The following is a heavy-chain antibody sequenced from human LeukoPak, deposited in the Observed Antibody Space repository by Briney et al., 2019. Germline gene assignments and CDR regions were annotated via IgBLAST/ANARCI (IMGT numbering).Heavy chain of an antibody. CDR1: GGSISSDY. V-gene: IGHV4-59*01. J-gene: IGHJ6*02. CDR3: ARVSVVYGMDV. CDR2: MYYTGST. Sequence: MPSETLSLTCSVSGGSISSDYWSWIRQPPGKGLEWIGYMYYTGSTNYNPSFKSRVTISLATSKTQFSRRLSSVTPADTAVYYCARVSVVYGMDVWGQGTTVTVSS.